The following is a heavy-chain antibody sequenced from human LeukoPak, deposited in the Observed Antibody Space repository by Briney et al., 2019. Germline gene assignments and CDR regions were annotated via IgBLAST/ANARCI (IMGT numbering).Heavy chain of an antibody. D-gene: IGHD1-26*01. CDR1: GFTFSSYW. CDR2: INSDGSTI. V-gene: IGHV3-74*01. CDR3: ARAAYYRFDY. Sequence: GGSLRLSCAASGFTFSSYWVHWVRQAPGRGLEWVARINSDGSTINHADSVRGRFTISRDNAENTLYLQMSSLRAEDTAIYFCARAAYYRFDYWGQGTLVTVSS. J-gene: IGHJ4*02.